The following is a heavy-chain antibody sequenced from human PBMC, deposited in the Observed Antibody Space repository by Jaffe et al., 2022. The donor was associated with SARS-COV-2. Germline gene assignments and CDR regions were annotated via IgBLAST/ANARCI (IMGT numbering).Heavy chain of an antibody. CDR2: TYYRSKWYN. D-gene: IGHD1-7*01. Sequence: QVQLQQSGPGLVKPSQTLSLTCAISGDSVSSNSAAWNWIRQSPSRGLEWLGRTYYRSKWYNDYAVSVKSRITINPDTSKNQFSLQLNSVTPEDTAVYYCARDGVTGTPGYYYYYGMDVWGQGTTVTVSS. CDR3: ARDGVTGTPGYYYYYGMDV. V-gene: IGHV6-1*01. J-gene: IGHJ6*02. CDR1: GDSVSSNSAA.